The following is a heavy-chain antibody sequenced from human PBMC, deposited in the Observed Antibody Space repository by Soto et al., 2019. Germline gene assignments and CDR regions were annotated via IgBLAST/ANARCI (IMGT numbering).Heavy chain of an antibody. V-gene: IGHV3-49*03. J-gene: IGHJ4*02. D-gene: IGHD3-3*01. Sequence: GGSLRLSCTASGFTFGDYAMSWFRQAPGKGLEWVGFIRSKAYGGTTEYAASVKGRFTISRDDSKSIAYLQMNSLKNEDTAVYYCTRGPSITIFGVVIRPFVYWGQGTLVTVSS. CDR2: IRSKAYGGTT. CDR3: TRGPSITIFGVVIRPFVY. CDR1: GFTFGDYA.